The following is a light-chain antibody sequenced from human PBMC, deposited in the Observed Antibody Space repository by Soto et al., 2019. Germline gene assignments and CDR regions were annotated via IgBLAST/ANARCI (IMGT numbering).Light chain of an antibody. Sequence: EIVLTQSPATLSLSPVERATLSCRASQSVSSYLAWYQQKPGQAPRLLIYDASNRATGIPARFSGSGSGTDFTLTISSLQAEDFATYYCQQVRSYPSTFGGGTKVDNK. J-gene: IGKJ4*01. CDR1: QSVSSY. V-gene: IGKV3-11*01. CDR2: DAS. CDR3: QQVRSYPST.